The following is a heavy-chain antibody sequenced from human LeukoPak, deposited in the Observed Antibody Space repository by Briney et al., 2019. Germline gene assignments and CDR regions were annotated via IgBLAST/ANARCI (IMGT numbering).Heavy chain of an antibody. Sequence: SQTPSLTCAISGDSISSNSAAWSWIRLSPSRGLGWLGRTLYRSKWLNDYAPSVKGRITINPDTSKNQFSLQLKSVTPEDTALYYCTRGPDDLLHGRAFDFWGQGTMVTVSS. CDR3: TRGPDDLLHGRAFDF. CDR2: TLYRSKWLN. J-gene: IGHJ3*01. CDR1: GDSISSNSAA. D-gene: IGHD3-3*01. V-gene: IGHV6-1*01.